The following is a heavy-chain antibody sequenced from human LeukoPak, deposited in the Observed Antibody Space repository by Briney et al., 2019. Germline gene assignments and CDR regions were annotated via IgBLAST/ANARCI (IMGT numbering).Heavy chain of an antibody. CDR1: GFTFSSYS. D-gene: IGHD2-2*01. CDR3: ARSWDIVVVPAATNWFDP. Sequence: GGSLRLSCAASGFTFSSYSMNWVRQAPGKGLEWVSYISTGSSTMYYADSVKGRYTISRDNAKNSLYLQMNSLRAEDTAVYYCARSWDIVVVPAATNWFDPWGQGALVTVSS. J-gene: IGHJ5*02. V-gene: IGHV3-48*04. CDR2: ISTGSSTM.